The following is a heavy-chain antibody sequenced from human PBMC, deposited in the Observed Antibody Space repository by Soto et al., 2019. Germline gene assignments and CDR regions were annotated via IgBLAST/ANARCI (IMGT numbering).Heavy chain of an antibody. J-gene: IGHJ6*02. V-gene: IGHV3-30-3*01. CDR2: ISYDGSNK. CDR3: ARAVESGNYPMSTPNYGMDV. CDR1: GFTFSSYA. Sequence: VQLLESGGGLVQPGGSLRLSCAASGFTFSSYAMHWVRQAPGKGLEWVAVISYDGSNKYYADSVKGRFTISRDNSKNTLYLQMNGLRAEDTAVYYCARAVESGNYPMSTPNYGMDVWGQGTTVPVSS. D-gene: IGHD3-10*01.